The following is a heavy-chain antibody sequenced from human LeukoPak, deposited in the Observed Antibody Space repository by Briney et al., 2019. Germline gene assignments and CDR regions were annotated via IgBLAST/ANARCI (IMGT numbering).Heavy chain of an antibody. V-gene: IGHV3-11*01. J-gene: IGHJ3*02. D-gene: IGHD5-18*01. CDR1: GFTFSDYY. CDR3: ARPLTEGYSYGYGAFDI. CDR2: ISSSGSTI. Sequence: PGGFLRLSCAASGFTFSDYYMSWIRQAPGKGLEWVSYISSSGSTIYYADSVKGRFTISRDNAKNSLYLQMNSLRAEDTAVYYCARPLTEGYSYGYGAFDIWGQGTMVTVSS.